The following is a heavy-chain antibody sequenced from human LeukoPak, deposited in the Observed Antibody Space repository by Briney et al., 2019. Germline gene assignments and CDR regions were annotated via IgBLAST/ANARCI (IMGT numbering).Heavy chain of an antibody. CDR1: GFTFSSYA. J-gene: IGHJ4*02. V-gene: IGHV3-30*04. CDR2: ISYDGSNK. CDR3: AREQLGMQYFDY. D-gene: IGHD6-13*01. Sequence: PGRSLRLSCAASGFTFSSYAMHWVRQAPGKGLEWVAGISYDGSNKYYADSVKGRFTISRDNSKNTLYLQMNSLRAEDTAVYYCAREQLGMQYFDYWGQGTLVTVSS.